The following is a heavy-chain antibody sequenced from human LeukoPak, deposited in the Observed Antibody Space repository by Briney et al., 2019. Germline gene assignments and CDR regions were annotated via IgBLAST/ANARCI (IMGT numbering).Heavy chain of an antibody. CDR1: GYTFTSYA. V-gene: IGHV1-2*02. D-gene: IGHD3-10*01. CDR3: ARDKIWGVRGVIIDY. J-gene: IGHJ4*02. CDR2: INPNSGGT. Sequence: GASVKVSCKASGYTFTSYAMNWVRQAPGQGLEWMGWINPNSGGTNYAQKFQGRVTMTRDTSISTAYMELSRLRSDDTAVYYCARDKIWGVRGVIIDYWGQGSLVTVSS.